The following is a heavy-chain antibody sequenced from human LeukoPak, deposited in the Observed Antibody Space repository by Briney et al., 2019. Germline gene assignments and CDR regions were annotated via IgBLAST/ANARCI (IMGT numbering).Heavy chain of an antibody. V-gene: IGHV3-48*02. CDR3: ARVQPPPTVVTPRYYYYGMDV. CDR1: GFTVSSNY. D-gene: IGHD4-23*01. CDR2: ISSSSSTI. Sequence: PGGSLRLSCAAPGFTVSSNYMNWVRQAPGKGLEWVSYISSSSSTIYYADSVKGRFTISRDNAKNSLYLQMNSLRDEDTAVYYCARVQPPPTVVTPRYYYYGMDVWGQGTTVTVSS. J-gene: IGHJ6*02.